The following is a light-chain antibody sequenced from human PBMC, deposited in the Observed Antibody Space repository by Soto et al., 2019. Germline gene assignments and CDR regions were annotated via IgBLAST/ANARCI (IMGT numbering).Light chain of an antibody. J-gene: IGLJ1*01. CDR3: CSYAGSSTFYV. CDR2: EDS. Sequence: QSVLTQPASVSGSPGQSITISCTGTSSDVGSYNLVSWYQQHPGQAPKLMIYEDSKRPSGVSNRFSGSKSGNTASLTISGLQAEDEADYYCCSYAGSSTFYVFGTGTKVTVL. CDR1: SSDVGSYNL. V-gene: IGLV2-23*01.